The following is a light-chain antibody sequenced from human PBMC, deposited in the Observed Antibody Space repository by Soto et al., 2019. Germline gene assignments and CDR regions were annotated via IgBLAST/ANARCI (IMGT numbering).Light chain of an antibody. J-gene: IGKJ3*01. CDR1: QSISTW. Sequence: EIQMTQSPSTLSASVGDRVTITCRANQSISTWLAWYQQKPGKAPKVLIYGASSLESGVPSRFSGSGSGTEFTLTIRSLQPDDFATYYCQQYKNYLTFGPGTKVDIK. CDR2: GAS. V-gene: IGKV1-5*01. CDR3: QQYKNYLT.